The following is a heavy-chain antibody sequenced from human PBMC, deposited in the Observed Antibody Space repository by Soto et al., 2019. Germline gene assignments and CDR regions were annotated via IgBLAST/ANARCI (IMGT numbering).Heavy chain of an antibody. D-gene: IGHD7-27*01. J-gene: IGHJ6*03. CDR3: AKDRPPGHRLYYYMDV. CDR2: ISGSGGST. CDR1: GFTFSSYA. Sequence: GGSLRLSCAASGFTFSSYAMSWVRQAPGKGLEWVSAISGSGGSTYYADSVKGWFTISRDNSKNTLYLQMNSLRAEDTAVYYCAKDRPPGHRLYYYMDVWGKGTTVTVSS. V-gene: IGHV3-23*01.